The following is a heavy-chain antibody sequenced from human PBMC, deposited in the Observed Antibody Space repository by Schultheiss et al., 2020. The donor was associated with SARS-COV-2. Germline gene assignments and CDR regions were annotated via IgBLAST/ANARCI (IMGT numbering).Heavy chain of an antibody. D-gene: IGHD5-18*01. CDR1: GFTVSSNY. J-gene: IGHJ4*02. V-gene: IGHV3-74*01. CDR2: INRDGDTT. CDR3: AREGDGFSYGYSLDF. Sequence: GGSLRLSCAASGFTVSSNYMSWVRQAPGKGLVWVSRINRDGDTTHYADSVKGRFTISRDNANNTLYLQMNSLRAEDSAIYYCAREGDGFSYGYSLDFWGQGTRVTVSS.